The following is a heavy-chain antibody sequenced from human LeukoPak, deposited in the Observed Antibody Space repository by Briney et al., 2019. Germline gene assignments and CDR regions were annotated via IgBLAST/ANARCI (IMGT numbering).Heavy chain of an antibody. CDR1: GFTFSSYS. V-gene: IGHV3-48*04. CDR2: ISSSSSAI. D-gene: IGHD2-21*01. Sequence: GGSLRLSCAASGFTFSSYSMNWVRRAPGKGLEWVSYISSSSSAIYYADSVKGRLTISRDNAKNSLYLQMNSLRAEDTAVYYCARSRPSSHIVVVVGASRVAFDIWGQGTMVTVSS. J-gene: IGHJ3*02. CDR3: ARSRPSSHIVVVVGASRVAFDI.